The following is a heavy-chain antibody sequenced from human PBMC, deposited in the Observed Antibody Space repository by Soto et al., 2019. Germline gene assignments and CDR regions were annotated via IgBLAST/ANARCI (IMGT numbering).Heavy chain of an antibody. CDR3: AKRRGAGGHFDY. Sequence: EVELLESGGGLVQPEGSLRLSCAASGFTFSTYAMGWVRQAPGKGLEWVSVVSSGGGTHYADSLKGRFTVFRDNSKNTLSLQMNSLRADDTAVYYCAKRRGAGGHFDYWGQGALVTVSS. D-gene: IGHD2-15*01. CDR1: GFTFSTYA. CDR2: VSSGGGT. J-gene: IGHJ4*02. V-gene: IGHV3-23*01.